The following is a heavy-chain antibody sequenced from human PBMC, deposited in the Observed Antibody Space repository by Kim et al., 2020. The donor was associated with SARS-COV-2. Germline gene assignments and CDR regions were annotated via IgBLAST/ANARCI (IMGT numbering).Heavy chain of an antibody. J-gene: IGHJ6*02. D-gene: IGHD2-15*01. CDR1: GGSISSGGYY. V-gene: IGHV4-31*03. CDR2: IYYSGST. Sequence: SETLSLTCTVSGGSISSGGYYWSWIRQHPGKGLEWIGYIYYSGSTYYNPSLKSRVTISVDTSKNQFSLKLSSVTAADTAVYYCAREVVVVGAAPGKYYFSSMDVWGQGTTVTVSS. CDR3: AREVVVVGAAPGKYYFSSMDV.